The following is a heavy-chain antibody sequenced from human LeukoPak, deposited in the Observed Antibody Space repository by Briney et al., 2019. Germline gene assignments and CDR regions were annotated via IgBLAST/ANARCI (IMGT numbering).Heavy chain of an antibody. V-gene: IGHV1-2*02. CDR1: GYTFTGYY. Sequence: ASVKVSCKASGYTFTGYYMHWVRQAPGQGLEWTGWINPNSGGTNYAQKFQGRVTMTRDTSISTAYMELSRLRSDDTAVYYCAAGCYDSSGYPWGDIWGQGTMVTVSS. CDR3: AAGCYDSSGYPWGDI. J-gene: IGHJ3*02. CDR2: INPNSGGT. D-gene: IGHD3-22*01.